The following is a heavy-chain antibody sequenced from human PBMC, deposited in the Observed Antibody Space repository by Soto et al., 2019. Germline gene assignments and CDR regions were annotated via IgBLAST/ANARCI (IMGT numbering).Heavy chain of an antibody. CDR3: ARSLGMAVAGDLQY. CDR2: IWYDGDSK. V-gene: IGHV3-33*01. D-gene: IGHD6-19*01. Sequence: RLSCAASGFTFSDYAMHWVRQAPGKGLEWVAVIWYDGDSKYYADSVKGRFTISRDNSKNTLYLQMNSLRAEDAAAYYCARSLGMAVAGDLQYWGQGTLVTVSS. CDR1: GFTFSDYA. J-gene: IGHJ4*02.